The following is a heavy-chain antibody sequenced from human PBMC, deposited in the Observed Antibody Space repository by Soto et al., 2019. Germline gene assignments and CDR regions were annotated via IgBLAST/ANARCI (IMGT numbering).Heavy chain of an antibody. D-gene: IGHD3-22*01. Sequence: EASVKVSCKASGGTFSSYAISWVRQAPGQGLEWMGGIIPIFGTANYAQKFQGRVTITADESTSTAYMELSSLRSEDTAVYYCAVWGDYYDSSGYLRPWGQGTLVTVSS. CDR2: IIPIFGTA. J-gene: IGHJ5*02. CDR3: AVWGDYYDSSGYLRP. CDR1: GGTFSSYA. V-gene: IGHV1-69*13.